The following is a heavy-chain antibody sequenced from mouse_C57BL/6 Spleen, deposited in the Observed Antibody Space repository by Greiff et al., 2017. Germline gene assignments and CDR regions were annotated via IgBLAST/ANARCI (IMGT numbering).Heavy chain of an antibody. CDR3: ARGGLYGSSPAWFAY. D-gene: IGHD1-1*01. V-gene: IGHV1-52*01. CDR2: IDPSDSET. CDR1: GYTFTSYW. J-gene: IGHJ3*01. Sequence: VQLQQPGAELVRPGSSVQLSCKASGYTFTSYWMHWVKQRPIQGLEWIGNIDPSDSETHYNQKFKDKATLTVDKSSSPAYMQLSSLTSEDSAVYYCARGGLYGSSPAWFAYWGQGTLVTGSA.